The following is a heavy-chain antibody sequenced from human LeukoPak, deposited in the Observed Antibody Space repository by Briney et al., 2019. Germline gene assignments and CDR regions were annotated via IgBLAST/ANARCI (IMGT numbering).Heavy chain of an antibody. D-gene: IGHD1-1*01. CDR1: GYTFTGYY. V-gene: IGHV1-2*02. Sequence: ASVKVSCKASGYTFTGYYMHWVRQAPGQGLEWMGWINPNSGGTNYAQKFQGRVTMTRDTSISTAYMELSRLRSDDTAVYYCARDPLPSQLGDYWGQGTLVTVSS. CDR2: INPNSGGT. J-gene: IGHJ4*02. CDR3: ARDPLPSQLGDY.